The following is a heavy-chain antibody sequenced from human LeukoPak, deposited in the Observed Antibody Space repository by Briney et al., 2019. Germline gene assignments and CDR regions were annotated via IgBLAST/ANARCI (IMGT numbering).Heavy chain of an antibody. J-gene: IGHJ3*02. CDR2: IYYSGST. CDR1: GGSISSSSYY. CDR3: ARSGGSGSYGDRAFDI. Sequence: SETLSLTCTVSGGSISSSSYYWGWIRQPPGKGLEWIGSIYYSGSTYYNPSLKSRVTISVDTSKNQFSLKLSSVTAADTAVYYCARSGGSGSYGDRAFDIWGQGTMVIVSS. V-gene: IGHV4-39*07. D-gene: IGHD1-26*01.